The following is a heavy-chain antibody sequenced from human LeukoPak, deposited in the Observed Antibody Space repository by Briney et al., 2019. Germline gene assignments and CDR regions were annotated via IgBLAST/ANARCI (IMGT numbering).Heavy chain of an antibody. CDR3: ARGQHSSGSLDDY. CDR2: IYYSGST. Sequence: SETLSLTCTVSGGSISSYYWSWIRQPPGKGLEWIGYIYYSGSTNYNPSLKSRVTISVDTSKNQFSLKLSSVTAADTAVYYCARGQHSSGSLDDYWGQGTLVTVSS. V-gene: IGHV4-59*01. CDR1: GGSISSYY. D-gene: IGHD3-22*01. J-gene: IGHJ4*02.